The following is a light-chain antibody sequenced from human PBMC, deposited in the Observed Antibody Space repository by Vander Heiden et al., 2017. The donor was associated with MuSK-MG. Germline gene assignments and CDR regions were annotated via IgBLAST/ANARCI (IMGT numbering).Light chain of an antibody. V-gene: IGKV3-20*01. CDR3: QEYGNSPLWS. CDR2: GAS. J-gene: IGKJ1*01. CDR1: QSISSIF. Sequence: EIVLMQSPGTLSLSPGERATLSCRASQSISSIFLTWYQQKPGQAPRVLIYGASTRASGIPDRFSGNGYGTDFTLTISRLEPEDFAVYYCQEYGNSPLWSFGQGTKVEIK.